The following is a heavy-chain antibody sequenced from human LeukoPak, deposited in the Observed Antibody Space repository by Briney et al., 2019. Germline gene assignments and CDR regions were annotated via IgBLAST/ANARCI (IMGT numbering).Heavy chain of an antibody. CDR1: GYTFTGYY. Sequence: ASVKVSCKASGYTFTGYYMHWVRQAPGQGLEWMGWINPNSDGTNYAQKFQGRVTMTRDTSISTAYMELSRLRSDDTAVYYCARDNSVEDTAWWFDPWGQGTLVTVSS. CDR2: INPNSDGT. D-gene: IGHD4-23*01. CDR3: ARDNSVEDTAWWFDP. V-gene: IGHV1-2*02. J-gene: IGHJ5*02.